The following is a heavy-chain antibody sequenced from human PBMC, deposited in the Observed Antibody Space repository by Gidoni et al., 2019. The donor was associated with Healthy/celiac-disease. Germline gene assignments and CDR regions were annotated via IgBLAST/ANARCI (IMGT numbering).Heavy chain of an antibody. V-gene: IGHV3-33*01. CDR1: GFTFSSYG. D-gene: IGHD4-17*01. Sequence: QVQLVESGGGVVQPGRSLRLSCAASGFTFSSYGMHWVRQAPGKGLEWVAVIWYDGSNKYYADSVKGRFTISRDNSKNTLYLQMNSLRAEDTAVYYCARVGWDYGGNSERWGLDYWGQGTLVTVSS. J-gene: IGHJ4*02. CDR2: IWYDGSNK. CDR3: ARVGWDYGGNSERWGLDY.